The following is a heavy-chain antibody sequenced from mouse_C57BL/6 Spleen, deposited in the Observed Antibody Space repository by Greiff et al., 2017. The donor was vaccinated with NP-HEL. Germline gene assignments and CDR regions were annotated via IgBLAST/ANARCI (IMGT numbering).Heavy chain of an antibody. CDR2: IRSKSNNYAT. Sequence: EVKLVESGGGLVQPKGSLKLSCAASGFSFNTYAMNWVRQAPGKGLEWVARIRSKSNNYATYYADSVKDRFTISRDDSESMLYLQMNNLKTEDTAMYYCVREAYYYGSSHWYFDVWGTGTTVTVSS. CDR1: GFSFNTYA. V-gene: IGHV10-1*01. D-gene: IGHD1-1*01. J-gene: IGHJ1*03. CDR3: VREAYYYGSSHWYFDV.